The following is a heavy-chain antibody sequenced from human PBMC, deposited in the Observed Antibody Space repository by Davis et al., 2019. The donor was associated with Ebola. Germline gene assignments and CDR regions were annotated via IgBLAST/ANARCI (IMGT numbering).Heavy chain of an antibody. CDR2: IIPIFGTA. CDR3: ARKLVARSYYYYYGMDV. D-gene: IGHD5-12*01. Sequence: AASVKVSCKASGGTFSSYAISWVRQAPGQGLEWMGGIIPIFGTANYAQKFQGRVTITADESTSTAYMELSSLRFEDTAVYYCARKLVARSYYYYYGMDVWGQGTTVTVSS. J-gene: IGHJ6*02. V-gene: IGHV1-69*13. CDR1: GGTFSSYA.